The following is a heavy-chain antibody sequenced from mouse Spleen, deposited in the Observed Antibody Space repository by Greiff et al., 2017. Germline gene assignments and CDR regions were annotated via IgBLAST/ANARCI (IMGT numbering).Heavy chain of an antibody. CDR3: ARGSGYATAWFAY. CDR1: GYSFTGYY. V-gene: IGHV1-42*01. D-gene: IGHD3-2*02. J-gene: IGHJ3*01. CDR2: INPSTGGT. Sequence: VQLQQSGPELVKPGASVKISCKASGYSFTGYYMNWVKQSPEKSLEWIGEINPSTGGTTYNQKFKAKATLTVDKSSSTAYMQLKSLTSEDSAVYYCARGSGYATAWFAYWGQGTLVTVSA.